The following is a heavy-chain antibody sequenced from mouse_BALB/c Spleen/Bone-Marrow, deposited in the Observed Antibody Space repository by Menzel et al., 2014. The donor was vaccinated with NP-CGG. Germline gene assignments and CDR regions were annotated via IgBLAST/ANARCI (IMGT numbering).Heavy chain of an antibody. Sequence: LQQSGSELVRPGASVKLSCKASGYTFSSYWMHWVKQRHGQGLEWTGNIYPGSGSTNYDEKFKSKGTLTVDTSSSTAYMHLSSLTSEDSAVYYWTRGDGNYWYFDVWGAGTTVTVSS. D-gene: IGHD2-1*01. CDR2: IYPGSGST. CDR1: GYTFSSYW. V-gene: IGHV1S22*01. J-gene: IGHJ1*01. CDR3: TRGDGNYWYFDV.